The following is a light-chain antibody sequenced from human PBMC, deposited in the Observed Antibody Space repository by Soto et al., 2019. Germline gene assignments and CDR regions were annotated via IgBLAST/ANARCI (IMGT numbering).Light chain of an antibody. V-gene: IGKV1-9*01. J-gene: IGKJ3*01. CDR2: AAS. Sequence: DIQLTQSPSFLSASVGDRVTITCRASQGISSYLAWYQQKTGKVPKLLIYAASTFQSGVPSRFSGSGSGTEFPLTISSLQPEDFATYYCQQLNSYPFTFGPGTKVEIK. CDR1: QGISSY. CDR3: QQLNSYPFT.